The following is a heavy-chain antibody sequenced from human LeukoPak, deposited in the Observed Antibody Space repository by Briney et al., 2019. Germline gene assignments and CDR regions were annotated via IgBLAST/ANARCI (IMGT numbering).Heavy chain of an antibody. D-gene: IGHD1-26*01. V-gene: IGHV1-24*01. CDR2: FDPEDGET. Sequence: ASVKVSCKVSGYTLTELSMHWVRQAPGKGLEWMGGFDPEDGETIYAQKFQGRVTMTEDTSTDTAYMELSSLRSEDTVVYYCALSEREDNWFDPWGQGTLVTVSS. CDR3: ALSEREDNWFDP. CDR1: GYTLTELS. J-gene: IGHJ5*02.